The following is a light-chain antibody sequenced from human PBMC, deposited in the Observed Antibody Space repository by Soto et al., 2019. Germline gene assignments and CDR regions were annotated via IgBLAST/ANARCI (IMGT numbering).Light chain of an antibody. J-gene: IGKJ1*01. CDR2: GAS. CDR3: QQSYSSPRT. CDR1: RSISNY. V-gene: IGKV1-39*01. Sequence: DIQMTQSPSSLSASVGDAVSLTCRASRSISNYLNWYQQKPGRAPKLLISGASSLQRGVPSRFSGSGSGTTFTLTITSLQPDDFATYYCQQSYSSPRTFGQGTKVDIK.